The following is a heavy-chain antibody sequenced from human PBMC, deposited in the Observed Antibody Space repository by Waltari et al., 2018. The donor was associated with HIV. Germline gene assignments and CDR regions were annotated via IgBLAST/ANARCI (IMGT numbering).Heavy chain of an antibody. CDR3: ARHHKWLVPGELGYFDY. Sequence: QLQLQESGPGLVKPSETLSLTCTVSGGSISSSSYYWGWIRQPPGKGLEWIGSIYYSGSTYYNPSLKSRVTISVDTSKNQFSLKLSSVTAADTAVYYCARHHKWLVPGELGYFDYWGQGTLVTVSS. CDR2: IYYSGST. V-gene: IGHV4-39*01. CDR1: GGSISSSSYY. D-gene: IGHD6-19*01. J-gene: IGHJ4*02.